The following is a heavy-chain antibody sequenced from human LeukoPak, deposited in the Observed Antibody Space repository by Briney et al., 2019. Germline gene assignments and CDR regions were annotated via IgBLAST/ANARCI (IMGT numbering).Heavy chain of an antibody. CDR2: INHSGST. J-gene: IGHJ4*02. CDR3: ARLGRHGYV. CDR1: GGSFSGYY. Sequence: SETLSLTCAVYGGSFSGYYWSWIRQPPGKGLEWIGEINHSGSTNYNPSLKSRVTISVDTSKNQFSLKLSSVTAADTAVYYCARLGRHGYVWGQGTLVTVSS. V-gene: IGHV4-34*01. D-gene: IGHD5-18*01.